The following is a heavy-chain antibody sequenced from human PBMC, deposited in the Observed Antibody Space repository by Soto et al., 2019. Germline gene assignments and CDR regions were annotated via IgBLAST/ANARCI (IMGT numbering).Heavy chain of an antibody. D-gene: IGHD6-13*01. J-gene: IGHJ4*02. CDR2: IDVGSGNA. CDR1: GFTFSTPA. V-gene: IGHV1-58*01. CDR3: ARQRTGSSGEY. Sequence: SVKVSRQTTGFTFSTPAAYCVRQARGHRLQWIGWIDVGSGNAKYAQMLQERVTISRDMSTSTAYRELSSLRPEDTAVYYCARQRTGSSGEYLGQGSLVTVSS.